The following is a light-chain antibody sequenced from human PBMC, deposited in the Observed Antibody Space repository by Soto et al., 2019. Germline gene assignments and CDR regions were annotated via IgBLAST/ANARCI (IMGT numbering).Light chain of an antibody. Sequence: DIVMTQSPLSLPVTPGEPASIACRSSQSILKSNGYNYLDWYLQKPGQSPQLLIYLGSNRASGVPDRFSGSGSGPDYTLTIIRVEAEDVGVYYCMQGLQSRTFGQGTKLEI. CDR3: MQGLQSRT. V-gene: IGKV2-28*01. J-gene: IGKJ2*01. CDR2: LGS. CDR1: QSILKSNGYNY.